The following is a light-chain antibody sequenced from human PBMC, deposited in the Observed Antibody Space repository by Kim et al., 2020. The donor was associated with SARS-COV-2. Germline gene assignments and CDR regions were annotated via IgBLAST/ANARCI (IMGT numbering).Light chain of an antibody. CDR1: QSISSW. J-gene: IGKJ2*01. V-gene: IGKV1-5*03. CDR3: QQYNSYSVT. Sequence: DIQMTQSPSTLSASVGDRVTITCRASQSISSWLAWYQQKPGKAPKVLIYKASSLESGVPPRFSGSGSGTEFTLTISSLQPDDFATYYCQQYNSYSVTFGQGTKLEI. CDR2: KAS.